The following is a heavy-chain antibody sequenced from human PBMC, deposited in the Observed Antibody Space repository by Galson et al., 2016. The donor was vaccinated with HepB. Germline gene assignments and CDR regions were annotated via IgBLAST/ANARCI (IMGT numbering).Heavy chain of an antibody. J-gene: IGHJ6*02. Sequence: SLRLSCATSGFSFDRYTMYWVRQAPGKGLEWVAAISGNGFRTYYSDSVTGRFTVSRDNSKKTIYLEMNSLRVEDTAVVYCAKGFQADGSGAYWGISYFYGMDVWGQGITVTVSS. CDR1: GFSFDRYT. CDR3: AKGFQADGSGAYWGISYFYGMDV. V-gene: IGHV3-23*01. D-gene: IGHD3-10*01. CDR2: ISGNGFRT.